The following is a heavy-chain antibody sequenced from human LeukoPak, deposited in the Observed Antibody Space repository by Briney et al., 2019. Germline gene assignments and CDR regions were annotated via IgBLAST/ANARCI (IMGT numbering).Heavy chain of an antibody. D-gene: IGHD1-26*01. CDR3: AKTRIVGARRGYYFDY. Sequence: GGPLRLSCSASGFPFDDYAMQWVPQATGKGLEWVSLISWDGGSTYYADSVKGRFTISRDNSKNSLYLQMNSLRAEDTALYYCAKTRIVGARRGYYFDYWGQGTLVTVSS. V-gene: IGHV3-43D*03. CDR1: GFPFDDYA. CDR2: ISWDGGST. J-gene: IGHJ4*02.